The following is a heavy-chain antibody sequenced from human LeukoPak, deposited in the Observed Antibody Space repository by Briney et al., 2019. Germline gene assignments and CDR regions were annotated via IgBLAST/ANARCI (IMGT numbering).Heavy chain of an antibody. CDR2: ISNSGGST. CDR3: AKDPPGGSSGWYD. D-gene: IGHD6-19*01. CDR1: GFTFSSYS. J-gene: IGHJ4*02. V-gene: IGHV3-23*01. Sequence: GGSLRLSCAASGFTFSSYSMNWVRQGPGKGLEWVSAISNSGGSTWYADSVKGRFTISRDNSKNTLYLQMSSLRAEDTAVYYCAKDPPGGSSGWYDWGQGTLVTVSS.